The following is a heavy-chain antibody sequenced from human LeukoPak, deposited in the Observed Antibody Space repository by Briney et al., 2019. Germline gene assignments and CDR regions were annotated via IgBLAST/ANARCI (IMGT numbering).Heavy chain of an antibody. CDR2: IYASGST. D-gene: IGHD1-26*01. V-gene: IGHV4-4*07. CDR3: ARDPRGIVGANHNWFDP. CDR1: GGSISSYY. Sequence: SETLSLTCTVSGGSISSYYWSWIRQPAGKGLEWIGRIYASGSTNYDPSLKSRVTMSVDTSKSQFSLKLISVTAADTAVYYCARDPRGIVGANHNWFDPWGQGTLVTVSS. J-gene: IGHJ5*02.